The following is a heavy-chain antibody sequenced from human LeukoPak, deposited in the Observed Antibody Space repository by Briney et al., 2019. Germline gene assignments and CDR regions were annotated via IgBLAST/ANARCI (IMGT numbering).Heavy chain of an antibody. CDR1: GYSFTSDY. CDR3: ARDQEAFDY. Sequence: ASVTVSCKASGYSFTSDYIHWVRQAPGQGPEWMGMIYPSDGSTSYAQKFQSRVTVTRDTSTSTVHMELSGLRSEDTAVYYCARDQEAFDYWGQGTLVTVSS. J-gene: IGHJ4*02. CDR2: IYPSDGST. V-gene: IGHV1-46*01.